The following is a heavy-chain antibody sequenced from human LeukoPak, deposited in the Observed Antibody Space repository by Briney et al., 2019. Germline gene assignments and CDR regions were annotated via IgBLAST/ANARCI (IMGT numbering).Heavy chain of an antibody. CDR1: GFTFSSFP. CDR2: ISTDGSYK. V-gene: IGHV3-30*04. D-gene: IGHD6-13*01. J-gene: IGHJ4*02. Sequence: GGSLRLSCAVSGFTFSSFPFHWVRQAPGKGLEWVAAISTDGSYKYHGDSVKGRFTISRDNAKNSLYLQMNSLRADDTAVYYCARDPGSSSFDYWGQGTLVTVSS. CDR3: ARDPGSSSFDY.